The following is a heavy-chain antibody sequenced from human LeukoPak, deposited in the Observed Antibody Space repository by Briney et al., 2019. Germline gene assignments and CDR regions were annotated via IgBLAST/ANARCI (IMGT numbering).Heavy chain of an antibody. CDR3: ARDWVQLWPEAGDGMDV. CDR2: ISSSSSTI. J-gene: IGHJ6*02. Sequence: GGSLRLSCAASGFTFSSYSMNWVRQAPGKGLEWVSYISSSSSTIYYADSVKGRFTISRDNAKNSLYLQMNSLRAEDTAVYYCARDWVQLWPEAGDGMDVWGQGTTVTVSS. V-gene: IGHV3-48*01. CDR1: GFTFSSYS. D-gene: IGHD5-18*01.